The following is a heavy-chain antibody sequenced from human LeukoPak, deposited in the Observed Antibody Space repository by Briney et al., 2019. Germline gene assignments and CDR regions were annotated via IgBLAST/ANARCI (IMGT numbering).Heavy chain of an antibody. CDR1: GFTFSSYA. CDR3: AKDPYCSSTSCYIFDY. J-gene: IGHJ4*02. D-gene: IGHD2-2*01. Sequence: PGGSLRLSCAASGFTFSSYAMSWVRQAPGKGLEWVSAISGSGGSTYYADSMKGRFTISRDNSKNTLYLQMNSLRAEDTAVYYCAKDPYCSSTSCYIFDYWGQGTLVTVSS. CDR2: ISGSGGST. V-gene: IGHV3-23*01.